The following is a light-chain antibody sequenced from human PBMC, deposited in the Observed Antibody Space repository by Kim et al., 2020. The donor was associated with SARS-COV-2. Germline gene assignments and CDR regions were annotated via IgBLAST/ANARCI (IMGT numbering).Light chain of an antibody. CDR2: AAS. J-gene: IGKJ4*01. V-gene: IGKV1-12*01. Sequence: DIQMTQSPSSVSAYLGDRVTITCRASQGFSGWLAWYQQKSGRAPKLLIAAASSLQSGVPSRFSGSASGTDFTLTISSLQPEDFATYYCQQSNGFLITFGGGTKVDIK. CDR1: QGFSGW. CDR3: QQSNGFLIT.